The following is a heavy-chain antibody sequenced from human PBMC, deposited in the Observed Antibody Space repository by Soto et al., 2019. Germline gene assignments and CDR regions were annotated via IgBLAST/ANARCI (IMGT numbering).Heavy chain of an antibody. CDR3: ARKTRIVVVVAATYYYYYGMDV. J-gene: IGHJ6*02. V-gene: IGHV4-34*01. CDR2: INHSGST. D-gene: IGHD2-15*01. Sequence: QVQLQQWGAGLLKPSETLSLTCAVYGGSFSGYYWSWIRQPPGKGLEWIGEINHSGSTNYNPSLKSRVTISVDTSKHQFSLKLSSVTAADTAVYYCARKTRIVVVVAATYYYYYGMDVWGQGTTVTVSS. CDR1: GGSFSGYY.